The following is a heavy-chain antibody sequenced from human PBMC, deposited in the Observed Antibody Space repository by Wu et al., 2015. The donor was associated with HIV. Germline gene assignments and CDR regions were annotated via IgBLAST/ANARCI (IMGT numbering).Heavy chain of an antibody. CDR3: ARAANYGSGNYWGAFDI. CDR2: VYGSMTT. Sequence: QVQVQESGPRVVKPSETLSLNCTVSDVSISDYYWNWVRQPAGKGLEWIGRVYGSMTTDYNPSLRSRVTLSLDTSKNHFSLRLGSVTAADTAVYYCARAANYGSGNYWGAFDIWGQGIMVTISS. J-gene: IGHJ3*02. D-gene: IGHD3-10*01. CDR1: DVSISDYY. V-gene: IGHV4-4*07.